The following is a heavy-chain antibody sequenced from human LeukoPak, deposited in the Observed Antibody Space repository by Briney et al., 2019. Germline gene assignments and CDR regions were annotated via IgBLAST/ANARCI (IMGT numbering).Heavy chain of an antibody. CDR3: ARERSIVATFDY. Sequence: GGSLRLSCAASGFTFSSYGMHWARQAPGKGLEWVAFIRYDGSNKYYADSVKGRFTISRDNSKNTLYLQTNSLRAEDTAVYYCARERSIVATFDYWGQGTLVTVSS. CDR2: IRYDGSNK. V-gene: IGHV3-30*02. D-gene: IGHD5-12*01. CDR1: GFTFSSYG. J-gene: IGHJ4*02.